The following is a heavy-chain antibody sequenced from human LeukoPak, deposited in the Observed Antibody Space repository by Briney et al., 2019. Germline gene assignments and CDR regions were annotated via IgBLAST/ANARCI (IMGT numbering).Heavy chain of an antibody. J-gene: IGHJ4*02. CDR2: INPNSGGT. CDR3: ARARGSGSYSVLDY. D-gene: IGHD3-10*01. Sequence: ASVKVSCKASGYTFTSYYMHWVRQAPGQGLEWMGWINPNSGGTNYAQKLQGRVTMTTDTSTSTAYMELRSLRSDDTAVYYCARARGSGSYSVLDYWGQGTLVTVSS. V-gene: IGHV1-2*02. CDR1: GYTFTSYY.